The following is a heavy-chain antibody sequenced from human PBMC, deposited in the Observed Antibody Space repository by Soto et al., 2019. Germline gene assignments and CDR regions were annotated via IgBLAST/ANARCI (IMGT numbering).Heavy chain of an antibody. V-gene: IGHV4-59*01. CDR2: IYYSGST. J-gene: IGHJ6*02. D-gene: IGHD6-13*01. CDR1: GGSISSNY. Sequence: PSETLSLTCSFSGGSISSNYWSWIRQPPGKGLERIGYIYYSGSTNYNPSLKSRVTISADTSKNQFSLKLSTVTAADTAVYYCARDPYSSSHGSLRGGYGMDVWGQGTTVTVS. CDR3: ARDPYSSSHGSLRGGYGMDV.